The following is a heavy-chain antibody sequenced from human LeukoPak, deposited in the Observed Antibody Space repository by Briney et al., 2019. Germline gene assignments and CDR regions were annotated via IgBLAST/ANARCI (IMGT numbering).Heavy chain of an antibody. J-gene: IGHJ4*02. V-gene: IGHV4-39*07. CDR1: GGSISSSSYY. Sequence: PSETLSLTCTVSGGSISSSSYYWGWIRQPPGKGLEWIGSIYYSGSTYYNPSLKSRVTISVDTSKNQFSLKLSSVTAADTAVYYCAKIMITFGGVIVWGQGTLVTVSS. CDR3: AKIMITFGGVIV. D-gene: IGHD3-16*02. CDR2: IYYSGST.